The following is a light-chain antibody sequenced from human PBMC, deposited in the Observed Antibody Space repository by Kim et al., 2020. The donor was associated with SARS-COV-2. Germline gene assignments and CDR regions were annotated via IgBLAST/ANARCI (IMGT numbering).Light chain of an antibody. CDR1: NIGSKS. CDR3: QVWDSSSDHRV. Sequence: APGKTARITCGGNNIGSKSVHWYQQKPGQAPVLVIYYDSDRPSGIPERFSGSNSGNTATLTISRVEAGDEAGYYCQVWDSSSDHRVFGGGTKLTVL. V-gene: IGLV3-21*04. CDR2: YDS. J-gene: IGLJ3*02.